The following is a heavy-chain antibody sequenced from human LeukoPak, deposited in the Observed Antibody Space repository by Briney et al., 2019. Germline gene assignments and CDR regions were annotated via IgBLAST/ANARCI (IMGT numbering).Heavy chain of an antibody. CDR1: GFTFSSYA. V-gene: IGHV1-3*01. D-gene: IGHD2-15*01. Sequence: ASVKVSCKASGFTFSSYAMHWVRQAPGQRLEWMGWINPGNGNTQYSQKLQGRVTITRDTSASTAYMELSSLRSEDTALYYCARGTGCTGGSCSYYGMDVWGQGTTVTVSS. J-gene: IGHJ6*02. CDR2: INPGNGNT. CDR3: ARGTGCTGGSCSYYGMDV.